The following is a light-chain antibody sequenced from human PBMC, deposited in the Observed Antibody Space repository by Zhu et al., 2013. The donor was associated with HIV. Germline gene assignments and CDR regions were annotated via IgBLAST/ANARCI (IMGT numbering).Light chain of an antibody. CDR1: RSVSNTY. V-gene: IGKV3-15*01. J-gene: IGKJ1*01. Sequence: DIVLTQSPGTLSVSPGERATLSCRASRSVSNTYLAWYQQMPGQPPRLLIYGASTRATGIPARFVGSGSGTEFTLTISSLQSEDFAVYYCQHYSPWTFGQGTKVEVK. CDR3: QHYSPWT. CDR2: GAS.